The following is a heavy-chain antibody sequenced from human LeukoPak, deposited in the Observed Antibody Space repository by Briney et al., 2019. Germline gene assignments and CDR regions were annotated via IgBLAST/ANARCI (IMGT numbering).Heavy chain of an antibody. D-gene: IGHD1-1*01. V-gene: IGHV3-23*01. CDR3: AKDRAGTPWAD. CDR1: GFTFSTYT. Sequence: GGSLRLSCAASGFTFSTYTMTWVRQAPGKGLECVSTIDGRGGDIYYAGSVKGRFTISRDNSRNTIYLQMNSLRAEDTAFYYCAKDRAGTPWADWGQGTLVTVSS. J-gene: IGHJ4*02. CDR2: IDGRGGDI.